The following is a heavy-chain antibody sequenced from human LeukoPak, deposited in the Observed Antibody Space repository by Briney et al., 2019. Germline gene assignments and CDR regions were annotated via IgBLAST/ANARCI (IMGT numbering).Heavy chain of an antibody. Sequence: SVKVSCKASGGTFSSYAISWVRQAPGQGLEWMGGIIPIFGTANYAQKFQGRVTITADESTSTAYMELSSLRSDDTAVYYCAAQGDFWSGSAFDYWGQGTLVTVSS. J-gene: IGHJ4*02. V-gene: IGHV1-69*13. CDR3: AAQGDFWSGSAFDY. CDR2: IIPIFGTA. CDR1: GGTFSSYA. D-gene: IGHD3-3*01.